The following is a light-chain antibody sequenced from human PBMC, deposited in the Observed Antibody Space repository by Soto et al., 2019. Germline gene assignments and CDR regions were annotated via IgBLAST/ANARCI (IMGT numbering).Light chain of an antibody. J-gene: IGLJ1*01. CDR1: NSDVGAYDY. V-gene: IGLV2-11*01. CDR2: DVT. CDR3: CSYAGSPYV. Sequence: QSALTQPRSVSGSPGQSVAISCTGTNSDVGAYDYVSWYQQHPGKAPKLMIYDVTKRPSGVPDRFSGSKSGNTASLTISGLQPEDESDYYCCSYAGSPYVFGTGTKVTVL.